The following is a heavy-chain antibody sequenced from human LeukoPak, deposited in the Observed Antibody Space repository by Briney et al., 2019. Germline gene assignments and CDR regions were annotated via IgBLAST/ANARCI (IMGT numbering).Heavy chain of an antibody. D-gene: IGHD4-17*01. CDR1: GFTVSSNY. V-gene: IGHV3-53*01. CDR3: ARVRARGDYYLPPYGMDV. Sequence: GGSLRLSCAASGFTVSSNYMSWVRQAPGKGLEWVSVIYSGGSTYYADSVKGRFTISRDNSKNTLYLQMNSLRAEDTAVYYCARVRARGDYYLPPYGMDVWGQGTTVTVSS. J-gene: IGHJ6*02. CDR2: IYSGGST.